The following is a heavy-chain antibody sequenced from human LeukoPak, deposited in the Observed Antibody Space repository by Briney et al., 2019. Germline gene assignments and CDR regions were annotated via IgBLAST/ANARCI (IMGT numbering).Heavy chain of an antibody. CDR3: ARDPYYYDSSGYLLGNSYYFDY. D-gene: IGHD3-22*01. CDR1: GFTFGRYA. CDR2: IAYDGSNK. J-gene: IGHJ4*02. V-gene: IGHV3-30*01. Sequence: TGGSLRLSCTASGFTFGRYAMHWLRQAPGKGLEWVAVIAYDGSNKYSADSLKGQGRFTISRDNSKNTLYLQMNSLRAEDTAVYYCARDPYYYDSSGYLLGNSYYFDYWGQGTLVTVSS.